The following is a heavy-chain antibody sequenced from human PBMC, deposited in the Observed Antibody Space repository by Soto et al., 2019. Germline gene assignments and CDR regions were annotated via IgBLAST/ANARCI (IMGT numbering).Heavy chain of an antibody. J-gene: IGHJ4*02. Sequence: SETLSLTCAVYGGSFIGYYWNWIRQPPGKGLEWIGEINHSGSTNYNPSLKSRVTISLDTSKNQFSLKLSSVTAADTAVYDCARGYGRNFDYWGQGTLVTVS. CDR2: INHSGST. D-gene: IGHD3-10*01. V-gene: IGHV4-34*01. CDR3: ARGYGRNFDY. CDR1: GGSFIGYY.